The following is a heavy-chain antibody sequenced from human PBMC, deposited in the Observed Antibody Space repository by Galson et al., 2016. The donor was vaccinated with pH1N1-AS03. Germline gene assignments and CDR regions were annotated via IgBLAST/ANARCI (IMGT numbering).Heavy chain of an antibody. CDR1: GFTFGGYW. V-gene: IGHV3-74*01. D-gene: IGHD3-10*01. Sequence: SLRLSCAASGFTFGGYWMHWVRRGPGKGLEWVSHIHTDGSRTTYADSVKGRFTISRDNAKNTLYLQMSSLRAEDTAVYYCARVYYYGSAGSYSLDYWGQGTLVTVSS. J-gene: IGHJ4*02. CDR3: ARVYYYGSAGSYSLDY. CDR2: IHTDGSRT.